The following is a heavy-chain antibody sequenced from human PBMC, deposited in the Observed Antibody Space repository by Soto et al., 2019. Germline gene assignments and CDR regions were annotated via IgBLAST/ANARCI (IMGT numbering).Heavy chain of an antibody. J-gene: IGHJ4*02. Sequence: QVQLVQSGAEVKKPGSSVKVSCKASGGTFSSYTISWVRQAPGQRLEWMGRIIPILGIANYAQKFQGRVTITADKSTSTAYMELSSLRSEDTAVYYCAREEYYYGSGAFFDYWGQGTLVTVSS. CDR2: IIPILGIA. D-gene: IGHD3-10*01. CDR1: GGTFSSYT. V-gene: IGHV1-69*08. CDR3: AREEYYYGSGAFFDY.